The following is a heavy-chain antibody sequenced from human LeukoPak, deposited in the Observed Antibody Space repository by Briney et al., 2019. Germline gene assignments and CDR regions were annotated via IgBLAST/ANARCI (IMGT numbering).Heavy chain of an antibody. CDR3: VKGTPGYSGYDPLDY. CDR2: IRNDGHNQ. D-gene: IGHD5-12*01. V-gene: IGHV3-30*02. Sequence: GGSLRLSCAASGFTFSTYGMHWVRQAPGKGLEWVAFIRNDGHNQYYGHSVKGRFTISRDNSKNTVFLQMNGLRAEDTAVYYCVKGTPGYSGYDPLDYWGQGTLVTVSS. CDR1: GFTFSTYG. J-gene: IGHJ4*02.